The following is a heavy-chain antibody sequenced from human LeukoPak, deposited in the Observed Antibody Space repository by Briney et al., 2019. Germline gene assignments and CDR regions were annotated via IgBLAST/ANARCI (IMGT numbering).Heavy chain of an antibody. CDR3: TRGLRLGYCSGGSCYYWFDP. CDR2: INHSGST. CDR1: GGSISSGGYY. J-gene: IGHJ5*02. Sequence: PSETLSLTCTVSGGSISSGGYYWSWLRQHPGKGLEWIGEINHSGSTNYNPSLQSRVTISADTSKNQFSLNLRSVTAADTAVYYCTRGLRLGYCSGGSCYYWFDPWGQGTRVTVSS. V-gene: IGHV4-39*07. D-gene: IGHD2-15*01.